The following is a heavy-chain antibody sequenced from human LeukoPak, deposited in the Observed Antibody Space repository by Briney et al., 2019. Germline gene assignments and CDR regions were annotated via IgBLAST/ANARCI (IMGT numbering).Heavy chain of an antibody. D-gene: IGHD3-22*01. CDR2: ISGSGGST. CDR1: GFTFSSYA. CDR3: APYPQPRITVIVVAH. Sequence: GGSLRLSCAASGFTFSSYAMSWVRQAPGKGLEWVSAISGSGGSTYYADSVKGRFTISRDNSKNTLYLQMNSLRTEDTAVYYCAPYPQPRITVIVVAHWGQGTLVTVSS. V-gene: IGHV3-23*01. J-gene: IGHJ4*02.